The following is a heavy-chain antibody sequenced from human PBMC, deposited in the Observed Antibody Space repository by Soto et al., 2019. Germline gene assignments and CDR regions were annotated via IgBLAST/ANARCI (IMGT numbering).Heavy chain of an antibody. CDR2: IIPIFGTA. D-gene: IGHD6-19*01. Sequence: VASVIASCKASGATFSSYAISWVRQAPGQGLECMGGIIPIFGTANYAQKFQGRVTITADESTSTAYMELSSLRSEDTAVYYCARDIGIAVADDPFDIWGQGKMVTVSS. J-gene: IGHJ3*02. V-gene: IGHV1-69*13. CDR3: ARDIGIAVADDPFDI. CDR1: GATFSSYA.